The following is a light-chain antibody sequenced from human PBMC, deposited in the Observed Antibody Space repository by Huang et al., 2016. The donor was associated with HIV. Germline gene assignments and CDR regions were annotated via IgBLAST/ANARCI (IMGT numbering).Light chain of an antibody. J-gene: IGKJ1*01. CDR3: QQYYTYPRT. V-gene: IGKV1-8*01. CDR2: AAS. Sequence: AIRITQSPSSLSASTGDRATITCRASQGISSYLAWYQQEPGRAPRLLIYAASTLQSGVPSRFSGSGSGADFTLTISGLQSEDFATYYCQQYYTYPRTFGQGTKLEIK. CDR1: QGISSY.